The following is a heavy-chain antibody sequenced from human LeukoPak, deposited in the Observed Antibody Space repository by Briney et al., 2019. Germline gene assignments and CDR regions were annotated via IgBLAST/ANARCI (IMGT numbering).Heavy chain of an antibody. CDR1: GFTFSSFL. V-gene: IGHV3-74*01. CDR3: AKDLTGSIDY. D-gene: IGHD3-9*01. Sequence: PGGSLRLSCAASGFTFSSFLMHWVRQAPGKGLVWVSLINNGGSATRYADSVKGRFTISRDNAKNTLYLQMNSLRAEDTAVYFCAKDLTGSIDYWGQGTLVTVSS. CDR2: INNGGSAT. J-gene: IGHJ4*02.